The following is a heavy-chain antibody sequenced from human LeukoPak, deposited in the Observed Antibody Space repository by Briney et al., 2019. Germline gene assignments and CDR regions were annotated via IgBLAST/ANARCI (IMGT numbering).Heavy chain of an antibody. CDR1: GYSFTSYW. V-gene: IGHV5-51*01. CDR3: ASSSSWYLYYYYGMDV. J-gene: IGHJ6*02. Sequence: GESLKISCKGSGYSFTSYWIGWVRQMPGKGLEWMGIINPGDSDTRYSPSFQGQVAISADKSISTAYLQWSSLKASDTAMYYCASSSSWYLYYYYGMDVWGQGTTVTVSS. D-gene: IGHD6-13*01. CDR2: INPGDSDT.